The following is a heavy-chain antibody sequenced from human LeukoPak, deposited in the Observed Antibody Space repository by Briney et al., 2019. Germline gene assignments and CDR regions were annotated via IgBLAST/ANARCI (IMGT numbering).Heavy chain of an antibody. V-gene: IGHV3-48*01. Sequence: GGSLRLSCAASGFTFSSYSMNWVRQAPGKVLEWVSYISSSSSTIYYADSVKGRFTISRDNAKNSLYLQMNSLRAEDTAVYYCARVPTSIFGVATIYYFDYWGQGTLVTVSS. CDR3: ARVPTSIFGVATIYYFDY. CDR2: ISSSSSTI. D-gene: IGHD3-3*01. J-gene: IGHJ4*02. CDR1: GFTFSSYS.